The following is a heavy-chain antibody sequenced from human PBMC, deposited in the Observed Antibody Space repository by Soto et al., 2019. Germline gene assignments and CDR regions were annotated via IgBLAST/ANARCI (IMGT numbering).Heavy chain of an antibody. V-gene: IGHV4-39*02. CDR3: ATFGMVLPGMWAFDN. D-gene: IGHD3-3*01. CDR1: GASISSRSYY. Sequence: SETLSLTCTVSGASISSRSYYWAWIRQPPGKRLEWIGSIFHLGSTDYNPSFKSRVTISVVPSANFFSLSLSSVTAADTAVYYCATFGMVLPGMWAFDNWGLGTLVTVSS. J-gene: IGHJ4*02. CDR2: IFHLGST.